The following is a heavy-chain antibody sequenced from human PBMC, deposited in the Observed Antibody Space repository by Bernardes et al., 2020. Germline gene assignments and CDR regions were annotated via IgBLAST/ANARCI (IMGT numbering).Heavy chain of an antibody. Sequence: GSLRLSCAASGFTFSSYAMSWVRQAPGKGLEWVSAISGSGGSTYYADSVKGRFTISRDNSKNTLYLQMNSLRAEDTAVYYCAKSLGRITMIVVVQGVDYWGQGTLVTVSS. CDR1: GFTFSSYA. CDR2: ISGSGGST. J-gene: IGHJ4*02. V-gene: IGHV3-23*01. D-gene: IGHD3-22*01. CDR3: AKSLGRITMIVVVQGVDY.